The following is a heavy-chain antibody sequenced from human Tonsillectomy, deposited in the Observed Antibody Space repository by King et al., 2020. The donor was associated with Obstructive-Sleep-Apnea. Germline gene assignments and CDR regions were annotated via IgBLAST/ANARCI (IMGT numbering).Heavy chain of an antibody. CDR2: ISAYNGNT. J-gene: IGHJ4*02. D-gene: IGHD2-2*01. CDR3: ARHPTAVMPATNFDF. CDR1: GYTFISYG. Sequence: QLVQSGAEVKKPGASVKVSCKASGYTFISYGISWMRQAPGQGLEWMGWISAYNGNTNYAQNLQGRVTMTTDTSTSTAYMELRSLRSADTAIYYCARHPTAVMPATNFDFWGQGTLVTVSS. V-gene: IGHV1-18*04.